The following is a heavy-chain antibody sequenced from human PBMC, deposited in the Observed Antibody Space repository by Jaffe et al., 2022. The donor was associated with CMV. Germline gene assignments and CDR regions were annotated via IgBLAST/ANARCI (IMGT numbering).Heavy chain of an antibody. CDR1: GGSIGTYY. CDR3: ARHRDYCVGGDCYRYFDS. J-gene: IGHJ4*02. Sequence: QVQLQQSGPGLVKPSETLSLTCSVSGGSIGTYYWSWIRQPPGKELEWIGYVYFTGSTNYNPSLKSRVALSVDTSKNQFSLKLNSMTAADTAVYYCARHRDYCVGGDCYRYFDSWDQGILVTVSS. CDR2: VYFTGST. D-gene: IGHD2-21*01. V-gene: IGHV4-59*08.